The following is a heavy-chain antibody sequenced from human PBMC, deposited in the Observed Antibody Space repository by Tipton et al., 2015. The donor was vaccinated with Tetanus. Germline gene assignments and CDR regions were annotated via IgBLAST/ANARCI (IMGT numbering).Heavy chain of an antibody. D-gene: IGHD3-22*01. CDR3: SRDRCYYSYYGMGV. CDR2: TVPHSRGT. V-gene: IGHV1-2*02. CDR1: GYTFTGYY. J-gene: IGHJ6*02. Sequence: QVQLVQSGDEVKKPGASVKVSCQASGYTFTGYYIYWVRQAHGQGLEWMGWTVPHSRGTVYAQKFQGSVTMTRYTSNSTAFIELRRLGTDDSAVYFFSRDRCYYSYYGMGVWGPGSSGTVS.